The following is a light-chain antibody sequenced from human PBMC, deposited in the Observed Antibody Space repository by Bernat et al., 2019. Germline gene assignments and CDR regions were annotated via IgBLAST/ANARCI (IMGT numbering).Light chain of an antibody. CDR1: SSNIGSNY. Sequence: QSVLTQPPSASGTPGQRVTISCSGSSSNIGSNYVYWYQQLPGTAPKLLIYRNNQRPSGVPDRFSGSKSGTSASLAISGLRSEDEADYYWAAWDESLSGVVFGGGTKLTVL. CDR2: RNN. J-gene: IGLJ2*01. V-gene: IGLV1-47*01. CDR3: AAWDESLSGVV.